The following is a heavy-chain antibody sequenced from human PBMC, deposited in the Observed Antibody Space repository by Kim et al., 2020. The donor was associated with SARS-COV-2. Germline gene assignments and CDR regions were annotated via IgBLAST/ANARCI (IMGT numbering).Heavy chain of an antibody. V-gene: IGHV4-59*01. Sequence: NYNPPLKSRVTISVDTSKNQFSLKLSSVTAADTAVYYCARDLDYEDAFDIWGQGTMVTVSS. CDR3: ARDLDYEDAFDI. D-gene: IGHD4-17*01. J-gene: IGHJ3*02.